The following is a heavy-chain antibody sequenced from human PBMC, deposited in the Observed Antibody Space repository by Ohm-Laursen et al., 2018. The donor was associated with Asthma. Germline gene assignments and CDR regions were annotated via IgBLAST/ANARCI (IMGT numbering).Heavy chain of an antibody. CDR1: GFTFSGNC. CDR2: IKQDGSEK. V-gene: IGHV3-7*03. CDR3: AKSRWFDP. J-gene: IGHJ5*02. Sequence: SLRLSCTAAGFTFSGNCMNWVRQAPGKGLEWVANIKQDGSEKYYVDSVKGRFTISRDNSKNTLYLQMNSLRAEDTAVYYCAKSRWFDPWGQGTLVTVSS.